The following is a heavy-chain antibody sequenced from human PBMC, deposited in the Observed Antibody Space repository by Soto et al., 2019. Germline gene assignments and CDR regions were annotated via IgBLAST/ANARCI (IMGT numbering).Heavy chain of an antibody. D-gene: IGHD3-3*01. Sequence: PSETLGVTCTFSDGSVSIGSYYWSWIRQPPGKGLEWIGYIYYSGSTNYNPSLKSRVTISVDTSKNQFSLKLRSVTAADTAVYYCASSFGVARWDYYYGMDVWGQGTTVTVSS. J-gene: IGHJ6*01. V-gene: IGHV4-61*01. CDR2: IYYSGST. CDR3: ASSFGVARWDYYYGMDV. CDR1: DGSVSIGSYY.